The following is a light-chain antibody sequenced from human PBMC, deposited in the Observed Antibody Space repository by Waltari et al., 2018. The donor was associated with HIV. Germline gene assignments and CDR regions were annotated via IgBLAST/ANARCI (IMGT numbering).Light chain of an antibody. CDR2: KDT. Sequence: SSELTQPPSMSVSPGQTARITCSGDALPKHYAYWYQQKSGRAPVLILFKDTYRPSGIPERFSGSTSGTTATLTISDVQAGDEADYYCQSTDTAGTVGVFGGGTKLT. CDR3: QSTDTAGTVGV. V-gene: IGLV3-25*03. CDR1: ALPKHY. J-gene: IGLJ3*02.